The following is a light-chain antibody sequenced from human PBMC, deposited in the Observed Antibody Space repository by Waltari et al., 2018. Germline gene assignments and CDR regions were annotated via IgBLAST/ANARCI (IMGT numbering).Light chain of an antibody. CDR3: ASWTSSSTLA. CDR1: NRDVGGYDP. J-gene: IGLJ2*01. V-gene: IGLV2-14*03. Sequence: QSALTQPASVSGSPGQWITLSCTGSNRDVGGYDPASWSQQHPGKAPKPKIYDVNQRPSGASNRFSGSKSGNTASLTISGLQIEDEADYYCASWTSSSTLAFGGGTKLTVL. CDR2: DVN.